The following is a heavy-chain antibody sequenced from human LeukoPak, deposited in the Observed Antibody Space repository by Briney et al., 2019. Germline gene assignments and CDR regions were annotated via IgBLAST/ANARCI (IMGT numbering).Heavy chain of an antibody. CDR3: TGTYGIRYFDT. J-gene: IGHJ4*02. CDR1: GFIFSSYG. V-gene: IGHV3-33*01. CDR2: IWSDASNT. D-gene: IGHD3-9*01. Sequence: GGSLRLSCAASGFIFSSYGMHWVRQAPGKGLEWVAVIWSDASNTYYVDSVKGRFTISRDNSKNTLFLQMNSLRAEDTAVYYCTGTYGIRYFDTWGQGTLVTVSS.